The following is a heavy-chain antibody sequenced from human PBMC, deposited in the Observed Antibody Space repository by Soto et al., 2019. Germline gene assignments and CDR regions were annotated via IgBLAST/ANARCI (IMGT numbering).Heavy chain of an antibody. CDR2: ISTYNSRT. CDR1: GYTFTSHG. D-gene: IGHD2-2*02. J-gene: IGHJ6*02. V-gene: IGHV1-18*04. Sequence: ASVKVSCKASGYTFTSHGISWVRQAPGQGLEWLGWISTYNSRTHYAQKVQGRVTMTTDTSTSTAYLDLRSLTFDDTAVYYCARARYCASPSCYKHYYYGMDTWGQGTTVTVSS. CDR3: ARARYCASPSCYKHYYYGMDT.